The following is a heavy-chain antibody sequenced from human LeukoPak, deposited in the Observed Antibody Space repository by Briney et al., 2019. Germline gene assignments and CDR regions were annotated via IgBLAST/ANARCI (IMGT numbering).Heavy chain of an antibody. CDR3: ARIGSRKWGFDH. J-gene: IGHJ4*02. CDR1: GGSFIGYY. Sequence: SETLSLTCAVYGGSFIGYYWSWIRQPPGKGLEWIGEINHFGSTNYNPSLKSRVTISIDTSRNQFSLKLSSVTAADTAVYYCARIGSRKWGFDHWGQGTLVTVSS. D-gene: IGHD1-26*01. V-gene: IGHV4-34*01. CDR2: INHFGST.